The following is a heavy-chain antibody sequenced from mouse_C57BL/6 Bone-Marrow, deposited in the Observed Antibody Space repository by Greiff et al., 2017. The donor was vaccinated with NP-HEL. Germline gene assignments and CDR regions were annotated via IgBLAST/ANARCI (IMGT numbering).Heavy chain of an antibody. Sequence: DVKLQESGPGLVKPSQSLSLTCSVTGYSITSGYYWNWIRQFPGNKLEWMGYISYDGSNNYNPSLKNRISITRDTSKNQFFLKLNSVTTEDTATYYCARDLLWYPYFDYWGQGTTLTVSS. CDR2: ISYDGSN. V-gene: IGHV3-6*01. D-gene: IGHD2-1*01. CDR1: GYSITSGYY. CDR3: ARDLLWYPYFDY. J-gene: IGHJ2*01.